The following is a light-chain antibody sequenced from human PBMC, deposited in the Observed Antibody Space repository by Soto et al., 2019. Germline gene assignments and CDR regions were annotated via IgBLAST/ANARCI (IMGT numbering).Light chain of an antibody. CDR3: ASYTAYNPLVV. J-gene: IGLJ2*01. CDR2: DVS. CDR1: SSDIGAYNY. Sequence: QSALTQPASVSGPPGQSIAISCTGTSSDIGAYNYVSWYQHHPGKAPKLIIYDVSSRPSGVSNRFSGSKSGNAASLTISGLQADDEADYFCASYTAYNPLVVFGGGTKVTVL. V-gene: IGLV2-14*01.